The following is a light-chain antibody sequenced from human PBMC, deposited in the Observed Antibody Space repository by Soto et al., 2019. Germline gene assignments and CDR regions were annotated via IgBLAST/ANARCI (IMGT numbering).Light chain of an antibody. Sequence: ETMMTQSPATLSVSPGERATLSCRASQSVSSSLAWYQQKPGQAPRLLIYSTPTGATGIPARFSGSGSGTEFTLTISSLQSEDFAVYYCQQSDTFGGGTKVDIK. CDR1: QSVSSS. J-gene: IGKJ4*01. V-gene: IGKV3-15*01. CDR2: STP. CDR3: QQSDT.